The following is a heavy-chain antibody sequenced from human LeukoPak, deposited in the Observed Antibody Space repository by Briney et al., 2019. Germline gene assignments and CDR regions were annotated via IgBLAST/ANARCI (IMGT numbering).Heavy chain of an antibody. V-gene: IGHV3-30*04. CDR1: GFTFSSYA. J-gene: IGHJ6*02. CDR2: ISYDGSNK. CDR3: ASRIPMDV. Sequence: GGSLRLSCAASGFTFSSYAMHWVRQAPGKGLEWVAVISYDGSNKYYADSVKGRFTISRDNAKNSLYLQMNSLRDEDTAVYYCASRIPMDVWGQGTTVTVSS.